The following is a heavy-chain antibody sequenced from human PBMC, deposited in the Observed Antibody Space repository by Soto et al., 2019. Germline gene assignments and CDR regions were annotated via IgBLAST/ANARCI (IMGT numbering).Heavy chain of an antibody. CDR1: GGSISSGGYY. CDR3: ARAVPSYYYGMDV. Sequence: SETLSLTCTVSGGSISSGGYYWNWIRQHPGKGLEWIGYIFHTGSANYNPPLKSRVIISVNTSKNQFSLKLTSVTAADTAVYYCARAVPSYYYGMDVWGQGTTVTVSS. J-gene: IGHJ6*02. CDR2: IFHTGSA. V-gene: IGHV4-31*03.